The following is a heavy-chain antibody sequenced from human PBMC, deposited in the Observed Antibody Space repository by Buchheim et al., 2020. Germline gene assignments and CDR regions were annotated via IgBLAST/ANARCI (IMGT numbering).Heavy chain of an antibody. CDR1: GGTFSSYT. V-gene: IGHV1-69*08. CDR3: ARDSRQLGGYLAYGMDV. J-gene: IGHJ6*02. Sequence: QVQLVQSGAEVKKPGSSVKVSCKASGGTFSSYTISWVRQAPGQGLEWMGRIIPILGIANYAQKFQGRVTITEDKSTSTAYMELSSLRSEDTAVYYCARDSRQLGGYLAYGMDVWGQGTT. CDR2: IIPILGIA. D-gene: IGHD5-12*01.